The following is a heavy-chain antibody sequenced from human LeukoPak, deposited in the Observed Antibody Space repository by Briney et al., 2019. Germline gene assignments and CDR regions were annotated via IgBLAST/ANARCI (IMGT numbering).Heavy chain of an antibody. CDR2: IKQDESEK. Sequence: PGGSLRLSCETSGFTFSRYWMSWVRQAPGKGLEWVANIKQDESEKNYVGSVKGRFTISRDNAKNSLYLQMTSLRAEDTAVYYCYCAVEDYWGQGTLVTVSS. CDR3: YCAVEDY. D-gene: IGHD2-15*01. V-gene: IGHV3-7*01. CDR1: GFTFSRYW. J-gene: IGHJ4*02.